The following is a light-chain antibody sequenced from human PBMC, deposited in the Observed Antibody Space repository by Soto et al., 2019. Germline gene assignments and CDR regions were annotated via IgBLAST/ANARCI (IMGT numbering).Light chain of an antibody. CDR3: QQYGSSSRT. J-gene: IGKJ1*01. V-gene: IGKV3-20*01. CDR2: GAS. CDR1: QSVSSY. Sequence: EIVLTQSPGTLSLSPGESATLSCRGSQSVSSYLAWYQQKPGQAPRLLIYGASSRATGIPDRFSGSGSGTDFTLTINRLEPEDFAVYYCQQYGSSSRTFGQGTRVEIK.